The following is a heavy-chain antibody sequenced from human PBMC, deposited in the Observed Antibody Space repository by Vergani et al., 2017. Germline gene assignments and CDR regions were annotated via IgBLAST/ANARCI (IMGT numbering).Heavy chain of an antibody. J-gene: IGHJ3*02. CDR3: ARDEGGCSSTSCYISAFDI. V-gene: IGHV4-4*07. D-gene: IGHD2-2*02. CDR1: GGSISSYY. CDR2: IYTRGST. Sequence: QVQLQESGPGLVKPSETLSLTCTVSGGSISSYYWSWIRQPAGKGLEWIGRIYTRGSTNYNPSLKSRVTMSVDTSKNQFSLKLSSVTAADTAVYYCARDEGGCSSTSCYISAFDIWGQGTMVTVSS.